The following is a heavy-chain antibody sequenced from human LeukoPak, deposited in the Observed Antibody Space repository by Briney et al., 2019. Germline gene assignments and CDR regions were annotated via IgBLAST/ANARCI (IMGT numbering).Heavy chain of an antibody. Sequence: PAETLSLSCAVSGGAFSGYFICWIRQPPGKGLEWIWGINHIGGSDYNLDFKSRLSISVDTSKNQFSLKLSSVTAADTAVYYCARQNGGSWNYYYYMDVWGKGTTVTVSS. V-gene: IGHV4-34*01. CDR3: ARQNGGSWNYYYYMDV. CDR2: INHIGGS. CDR1: GGAFSGYF. J-gene: IGHJ6*03. D-gene: IGHD1-26*01.